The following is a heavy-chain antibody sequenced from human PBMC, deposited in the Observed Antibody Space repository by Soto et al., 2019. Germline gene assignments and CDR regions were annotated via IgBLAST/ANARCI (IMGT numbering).Heavy chain of an antibody. CDR1: GYPFSNYA. D-gene: IGHD2-2*01. J-gene: IGHJ6*02. Sequence: QVQLVQSGAEEKKPGASVKVSCKASGYPFSNYAMHWVRQAPGQGLEWMGWINAGNGNSKYSQKFQGRVTITRDTSANTADMELDSLRSEDTAVYYCATSTYCSSSTCYQWYGMDVWGQGTTVTVSS. CDR3: ATSTYCSSSTCYQWYGMDV. V-gene: IGHV1-3*05. CDR2: INAGNGNS.